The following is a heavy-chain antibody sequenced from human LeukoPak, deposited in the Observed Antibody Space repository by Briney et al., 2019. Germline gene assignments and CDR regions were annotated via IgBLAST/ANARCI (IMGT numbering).Heavy chain of an antibody. V-gene: IGHV3-23*01. D-gene: IGHD6-19*01. CDR2: ISRSGEDT. CDR1: GLTLSNSA. CDR3: ARVQGLIDPFDI. J-gene: IGHJ3*02. Sequence: PGGSLRLSCAASGLTLSNSAMGWVRQAPGKGLEWVSVISRSGEDTYYADSVKGRFTVSRDSSKNTLYVQMNSLRAEDTAICYCARVQGLIDPFDIWGQGTLVNVSS.